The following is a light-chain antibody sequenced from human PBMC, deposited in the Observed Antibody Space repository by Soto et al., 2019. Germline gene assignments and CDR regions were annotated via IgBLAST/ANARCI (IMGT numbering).Light chain of an antibody. V-gene: IGKV1-39*01. Sequence: DIQLTQSPSSLSASVGDRLTITCRASQSISNFLNWYQQRPGQAPKLLISSSSNVQSGVPSRFSGSGSGTEFTLTISSLQSGDLAVYYCQQYNDWWTFGQGTKVEIK. CDR2: SSS. J-gene: IGKJ1*01. CDR3: QQYNDWWT. CDR1: QSISNF.